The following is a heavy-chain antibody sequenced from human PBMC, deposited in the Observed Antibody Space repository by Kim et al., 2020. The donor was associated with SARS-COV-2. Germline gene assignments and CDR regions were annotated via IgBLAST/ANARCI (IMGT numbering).Heavy chain of an antibody. J-gene: IGHJ4*02. Sequence: AQGLSGRFVFSLDTSVSTAYLQISSLKAEDTAVYYCARDSSAVAGAYYFDYWGQGTLVTVSS. V-gene: IGHV7-4-1*02. D-gene: IGHD6-19*01. CDR3: ARDSSAVAGAYYFDY.